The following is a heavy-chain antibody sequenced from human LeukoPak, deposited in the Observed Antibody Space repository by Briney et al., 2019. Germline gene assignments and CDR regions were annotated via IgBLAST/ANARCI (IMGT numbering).Heavy chain of an antibody. J-gene: IGHJ3*02. CDR1: GGSISTYY. V-gene: IGHV4-59*01. CDR2: TYYSGST. Sequence: SETLSLTCTVPGGSISTYYWSWIRQPPGKGLEWIGYTYYSGSTNYNPSLKSRVTISVDTSENQFSLKLSSVTAADTAVYYCARDRGFYDSSGYYPPFDIWGRGTMVTVSS. D-gene: IGHD3-22*01. CDR3: ARDRGFYDSSGYYPPFDI.